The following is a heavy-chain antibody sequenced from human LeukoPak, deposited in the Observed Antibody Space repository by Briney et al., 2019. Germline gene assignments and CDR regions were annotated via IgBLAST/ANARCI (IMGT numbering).Heavy chain of an antibody. Sequence: PSETLSLTCTVSGGSISSSSYYWGWIRRPPGKGLEWIGSIYYSGSTYYNPSLKSRVTISVDTSKNQFSLKLSSVTAADTAVYYCARLFSSGWGGDAFDIWGQGTTVTVAS. D-gene: IGHD6-19*01. CDR2: IYYSGST. J-gene: IGHJ3*02. CDR3: ARLFSSGWGGDAFDI. V-gene: IGHV4-39*01. CDR1: GGSISSSSYY.